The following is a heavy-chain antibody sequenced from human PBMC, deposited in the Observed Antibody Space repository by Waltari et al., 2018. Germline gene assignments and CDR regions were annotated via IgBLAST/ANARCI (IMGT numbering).Heavy chain of an antibody. V-gene: IGHV3-48*04. Sequence: EVQLVESGGGLEQPGGSLRLSCAASGFIFSSYSINWVRQAPGKGRELVTYIISSSSAIYYADSVKGRFTISRDNATNSLYLQMNSLRAEDTAVYYCTRSLTSGRGAFDIWGQGTKVTVSS. J-gene: IGHJ3*02. CDR1: GFIFSSYS. CDR2: IISSSSAI. CDR3: TRSLTSGRGAFDI. D-gene: IGHD2-15*01.